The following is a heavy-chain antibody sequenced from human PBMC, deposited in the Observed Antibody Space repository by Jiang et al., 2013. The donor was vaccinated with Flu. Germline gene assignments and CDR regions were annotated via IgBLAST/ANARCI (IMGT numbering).Heavy chain of an antibody. Sequence: LLKPSETLSLTCAVSGYSISSGYYWGWIRQPPGKGLEWIGSIYHSGSTYYNPSLKSRVTISVDTSKNQFSLKLSSVTAADTAVYYCARLADYDILTGSLDYRGQGTLVTVSS. CDR1: GYSISSGYY. CDR2: IYHSGST. D-gene: IGHD3-9*01. CDR3: ARLADYDILTGSLDY. J-gene: IGHJ4*02. V-gene: IGHV4-38-2*01.